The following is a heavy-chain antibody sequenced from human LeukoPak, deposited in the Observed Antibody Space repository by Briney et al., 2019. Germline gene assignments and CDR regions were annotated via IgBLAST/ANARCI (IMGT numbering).Heavy chain of an antibody. D-gene: IGHD1-26*01. Sequence: SETLSLTCTVSGGSISSGSYYWGWIRQPPGKELEWIGNILYGGSTYYNPSLKSRVTISVDTSKNQFSLKLSSVTAADTAVYYCARPLSGSYYGAYGYYYYGMDVWGQGTTVTVSS. J-gene: IGHJ6*02. V-gene: IGHV4-39*01. CDR1: GGSISSGSYY. CDR3: ARPLSGSYYGAYGYYYYGMDV. CDR2: ILYGGST.